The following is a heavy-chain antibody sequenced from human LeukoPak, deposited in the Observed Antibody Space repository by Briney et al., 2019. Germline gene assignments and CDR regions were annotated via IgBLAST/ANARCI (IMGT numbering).Heavy chain of an antibody. J-gene: IGHJ4*02. V-gene: IGHV3-11*01. CDR2: ISSSGSSI. Sequence: PGGSLRLSCAASGFTFDDYGMSWVRQAPGKGLEWVSYISSSGSSIYYADSVKGRFTISRDNAKDSLYLQMNSLRAEDTAVYYCARDPGSGYEEHFDYWGQGTLVTVSS. CDR1: GFTFDDYG. D-gene: IGHD5-12*01. CDR3: ARDPGSGYEEHFDY.